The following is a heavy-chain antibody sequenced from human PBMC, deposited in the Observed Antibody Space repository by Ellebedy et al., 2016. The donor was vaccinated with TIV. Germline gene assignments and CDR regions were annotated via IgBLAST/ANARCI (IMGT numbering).Heavy chain of an antibody. Sequence: MPSETLSLTCAVYGVSFSGSYWSWIRRPPGKGLEWIGEINHSVGTNSNPSLKSLVTIALDTSKNQFSLKLTSVSAADTADYFCARGLGGGEYFDFWGQGTPVTVSS. CDR1: GVSFSGSY. CDR2: INHSVGT. CDR3: ARGLGGGEYFDF. D-gene: IGHD2/OR15-2a*01. V-gene: IGHV4-34*01. J-gene: IGHJ4*02.